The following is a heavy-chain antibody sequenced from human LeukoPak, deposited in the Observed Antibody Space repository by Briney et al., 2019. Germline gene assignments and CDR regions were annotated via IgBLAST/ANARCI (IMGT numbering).Heavy chain of an antibody. Sequence: KAGGSLRLSCAASGFTFSSYSMNWVRQAPGKGLEWVSSISSSGSYLSYADPVKGRFTISRDNAKNSLYLQMNSLRAEDTAVYYCARVASSPRGSSSSVDYWGQGALVTVSS. CDR3: ARVASSPRGSSSSVDY. J-gene: IGHJ4*02. V-gene: IGHV3-21*01. CDR2: ISSSGSYL. D-gene: IGHD6-6*01. CDR1: GFTFSSYS.